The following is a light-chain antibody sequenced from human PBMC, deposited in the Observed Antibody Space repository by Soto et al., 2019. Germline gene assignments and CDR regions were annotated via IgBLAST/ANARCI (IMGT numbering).Light chain of an antibody. CDR1: QSVSSSY. J-gene: IGKJ4*01. CDR2: GAS. Sequence: EIVLTQSPGTLSLSPGERATLSCRASQSVSSSYLAWYQQKPGQAHRLLIYGASSRATGIPDRFSGSGSGTDFTLTISRLELEDFAVYYCYQYDSSPLTFGGGTKVEIK. CDR3: YQYDSSPLT. V-gene: IGKV3-20*01.